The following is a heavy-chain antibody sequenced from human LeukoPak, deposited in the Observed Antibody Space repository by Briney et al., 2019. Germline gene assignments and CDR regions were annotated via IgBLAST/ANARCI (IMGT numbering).Heavy chain of an antibody. CDR1: GFTFDDYG. J-gene: IGHJ5*01. CDR2: ISWNSGNI. Sequence: GGSLRLSCAVSGFTFDDYGMHWVRQPPGKGLEWVSGISWNSGNIGYADSVEGRFTISRDNAKNSLYLQMDILKPEDTAFYYCAKVDGYNSGWYDSWGQGTLVTVSS. CDR3: AKVDGYNSGWYDS. D-gene: IGHD6-19*01. V-gene: IGHV3-9*01.